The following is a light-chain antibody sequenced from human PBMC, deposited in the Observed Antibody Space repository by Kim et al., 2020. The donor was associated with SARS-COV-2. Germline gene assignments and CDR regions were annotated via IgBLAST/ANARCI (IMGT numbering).Light chain of an antibody. Sequence: GQSITISCTGTSSDVCRYNNVSWYQQHPGKAPKVVIYVVTSRPSGVCDRFSGSKSDNTASLTISGLQTEDESDYYCCSYASSDTYVFGVGTKVTVL. CDR2: VVT. CDR1: SSDVCRYNN. CDR3: CSYASSDTYV. J-gene: IGLJ1*01. V-gene: IGLV2-14*03.